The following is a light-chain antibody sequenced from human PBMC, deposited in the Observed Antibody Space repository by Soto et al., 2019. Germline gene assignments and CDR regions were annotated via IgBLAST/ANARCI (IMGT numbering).Light chain of an antibody. CDR1: SSDVGGYNY. CDR2: DVS. J-gene: IGLJ2*01. Sequence: QSALTQPRSVSGSPGQSVTLSCTGTSSDVGGYNYVSWYQQHPGKAPQLMIYDVSKRPSGVPDRFSGSKSGNTASLTISGLQAEDEADYYCCSYAGSYTLVFGGGTKLTVL. CDR3: CSYAGSYTLV. V-gene: IGLV2-11*01.